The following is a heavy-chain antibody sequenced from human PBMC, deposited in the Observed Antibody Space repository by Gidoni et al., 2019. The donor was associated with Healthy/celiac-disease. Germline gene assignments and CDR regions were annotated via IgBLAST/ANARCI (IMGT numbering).Heavy chain of an antibody. CDR3: ATTAMIVVVMSEEGEYFQH. Sequence: QVQLVQSGAEVKKPGASVKVSCKVSGYTLTELSMHWVRQAPGKGLEWMGGFDPEDGETIYAQKFQGRATMTEDTSTDTAYMELSSLRSEDTAVYYCATTAMIVVVMSEEGEYFQHWGQGTLVTVSS. J-gene: IGHJ1*01. CDR2: FDPEDGET. D-gene: IGHD3-22*01. CDR1: GYTLTELS. V-gene: IGHV1-24*01.